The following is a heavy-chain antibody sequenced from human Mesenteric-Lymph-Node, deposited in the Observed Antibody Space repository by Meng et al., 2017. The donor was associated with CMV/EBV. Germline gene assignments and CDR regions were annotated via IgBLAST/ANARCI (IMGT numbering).Heavy chain of an antibody. CDR3: ASGATRCNSAFCHAPPLDS. CDR2: IGASGSPI. Sequence: GESLKISCAASGFSFSNYEVSWVRQAPGKGLEWLAYIGASGSPIHYADSVRGRFTIFSDNFKNLLYLQMNSLRAEDTAVYFCASGATRCNSAFCHAPPLDSWGQGTLVTVSS. J-gene: IGHJ4*02. CDR1: GFSFSNYE. V-gene: IGHV3-48*03. D-gene: IGHD2/OR15-2a*01.